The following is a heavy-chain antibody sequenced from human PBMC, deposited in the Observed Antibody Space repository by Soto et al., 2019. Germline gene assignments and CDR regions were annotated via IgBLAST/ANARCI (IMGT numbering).Heavy chain of an antibody. CDR3: ARGRPGGYSGYDPYFDY. D-gene: IGHD5-12*01. J-gene: IGHJ4*02. Sequence: SETLSLTCSVYGGSFSCYYWSWIRQPPGKGLEWIGEINHSGSTNYNPSLKSRVTISVDTSKNQFSLKLSSVTAADTAVYYCARGRPGGYSGYDPYFDYWGQGTLVTVSS. V-gene: IGHV4-34*01. CDR2: INHSGST. CDR1: GGSFSCYY.